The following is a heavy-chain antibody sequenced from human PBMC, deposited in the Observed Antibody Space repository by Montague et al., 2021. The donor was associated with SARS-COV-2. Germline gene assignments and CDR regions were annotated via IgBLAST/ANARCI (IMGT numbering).Heavy chain of an antibody. CDR1: GVSISSTNW. CDR3: ALLGRSSSGNYFKFGY. Sequence: SETLSLTCAVSGVSISSTNWWTWVRQPPGKRLEWLGEIFHTGGTNYNPSLRGRMTISVDKTKNQFSLSLNSLTAADTAMYYCALLGRSSSGNYFKFGYWGQGMLVTVSS. CDR2: IFHTGGT. V-gene: IGHV4-4*02. J-gene: IGHJ4*02. D-gene: IGHD1-26*01.